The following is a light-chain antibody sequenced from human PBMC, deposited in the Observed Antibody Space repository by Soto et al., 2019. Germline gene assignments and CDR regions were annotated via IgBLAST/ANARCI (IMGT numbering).Light chain of an antibody. Sequence: EIVLTQSPGTLSLSPGERGTLSCRASQTVASNFLAWYQQKPGQAPRLLIFDASTRAPGIPDRFTGSGSGTDFTLTISRLEPEDFAVYYCQFYGDPSKTFGQGTKVEIK. J-gene: IGKJ1*01. CDR3: QFYGDPSKT. CDR1: QTVASNF. CDR2: DAS. V-gene: IGKV3-20*01.